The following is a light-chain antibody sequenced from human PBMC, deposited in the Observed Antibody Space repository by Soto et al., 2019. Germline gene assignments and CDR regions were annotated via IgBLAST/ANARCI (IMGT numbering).Light chain of an antibody. CDR2: DAS. V-gene: IGKV1-5*01. Sequence: DIQMTQSPSTLSASVGDRVAITCRASQSISQWVAWHQQKPGRAPELLIYDASKLKSGVPSRFSGSGSGTEFSLTITSLQPDDSAMYYCQQYYGYSWTFGRGTKVDIK. CDR3: QQYYGYSWT. CDR1: QSISQW. J-gene: IGKJ1*01.